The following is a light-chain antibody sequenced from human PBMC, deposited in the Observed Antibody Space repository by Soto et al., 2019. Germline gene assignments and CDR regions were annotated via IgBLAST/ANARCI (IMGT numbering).Light chain of an antibody. CDR1: QDIGTW. J-gene: IGKJ4*01. CDR3: QQANSFLFT. V-gene: IGKV1-12*01. Sequence: IQMTQSPSSVSAYVGDRVTITCRASQDIGTWLAWFQQKPGKAPQLLISSTSSLQSGVPSRFSGCGSGTDFTLTIYGLQPEDFATYYCQQANSFLFTFGGGTKVEIK. CDR2: STS.